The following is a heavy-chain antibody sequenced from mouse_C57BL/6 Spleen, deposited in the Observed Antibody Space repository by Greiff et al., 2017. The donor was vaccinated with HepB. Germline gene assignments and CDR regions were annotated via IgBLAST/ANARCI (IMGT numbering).Heavy chain of an antibody. J-gene: IGHJ2*01. CDR1: GFTFSNYW. V-gene: IGHV6-3*01. CDR2: IRLKSDNYAT. Sequence: EVQGVESGGGLVQPGGSMKLSCVASGFTFSNYWMNWVRQSPEKGLEWVAQIRLKSDNYATHYAESVKGRFTISRDDSKSSVYLQMNNLRAEDTGIYYCPLGYFDYWGQGTTLTVSS. CDR3: PLGYFDY.